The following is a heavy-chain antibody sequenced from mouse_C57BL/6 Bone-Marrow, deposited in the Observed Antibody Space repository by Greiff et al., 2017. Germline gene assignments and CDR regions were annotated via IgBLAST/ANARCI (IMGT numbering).Heavy chain of an antibody. CDR3: AIIYDGSYYYAMDY. CDR2: ISSGSSTI. V-gene: IGHV5-17*01. J-gene: IGHJ4*01. D-gene: IGHD2-3*01. Sequence: VQLQQSGGGLVKPGGSLKLSCAASGFTFSDYGMHWVRQAPEKGLEWVAYISSGSSTIYYADTVKGRFTISRDNAKNTLFLQMTSLRSEDTAMYYCAIIYDGSYYYAMDYWGQGTSVTGSS. CDR1: GFTFSDYG.